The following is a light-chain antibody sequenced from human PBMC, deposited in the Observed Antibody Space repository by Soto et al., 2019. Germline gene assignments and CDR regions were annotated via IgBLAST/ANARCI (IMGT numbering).Light chain of an antibody. CDR1: QSVSSY. CDR2: DAS. CDR3: QQRSNCPLT. V-gene: IGKV3-11*01. Sequence: EIVLTQSPATLSLSPGERATLSCRASQSVSSYLAWYQQKPGQAPRLLIDDASNRATGIPARFSGSGSGTDFTLTISSLKPEDFAVYYCQQRSNCPLTFGGGTKVEIK. J-gene: IGKJ4*01.